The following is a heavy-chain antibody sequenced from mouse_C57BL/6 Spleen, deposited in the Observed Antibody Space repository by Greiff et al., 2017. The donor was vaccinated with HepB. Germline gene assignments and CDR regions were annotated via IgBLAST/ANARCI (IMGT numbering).Heavy chain of an antibody. D-gene: IGHD1-1*01. CDR1: GFSLTSYG. CDR2: IWRGGST. V-gene: IGHV2-5*01. J-gene: IGHJ1*03. Sequence: VKLQESGPGLVQPSQSLSITCTVSGFSLTSYGVHWVRQSPGKGLEWLGVIWRGGSTDYNAAFMSRLSITKDNSKSQVFFKMNSLQADDTAIYYCAKKKGSSGWYFDVWGTGTTVTVSS. CDR3: AKKKGSSGWYFDV.